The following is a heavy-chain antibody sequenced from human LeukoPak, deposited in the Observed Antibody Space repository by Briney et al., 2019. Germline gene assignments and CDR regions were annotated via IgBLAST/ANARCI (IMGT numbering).Heavy chain of an antibody. CDR3: ARDRNVHARPTYYFDY. Sequence: PGRSLRLSCAASGFTFSSYGMHWVRQAPGKGLEWVAVIWYDGSNKYYADSVKGRFTISRDNSKNTLYLQTNSLRAEDTAVYYCARDRNVHARPTYYFDYWGQGTLVTVSS. V-gene: IGHV3-33*01. CDR1: GFTFSSYG. D-gene: IGHD3-10*02. J-gene: IGHJ4*02. CDR2: IWYDGSNK.